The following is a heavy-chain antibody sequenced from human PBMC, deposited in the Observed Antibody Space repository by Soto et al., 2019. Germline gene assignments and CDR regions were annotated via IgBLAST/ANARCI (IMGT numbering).Heavy chain of an antibody. D-gene: IGHD3-10*01. V-gene: IGHV4-59*02. CDR2: IYSSGST. CDR3: ARDRGPHRSADY. J-gene: IGHJ4*02. CDR1: GGSVNTYY. Sequence: QVQLQESGPGLVKPSETLSLTCSVSGGSVNTYYWSWIRQPPGKGLEWIGYIYSSGSTNYNPSLKSRVGMSVDTSKHQVSLYLRSVTAADTAVYYCARDRGPHRSADYWGQGTLVTVSS.